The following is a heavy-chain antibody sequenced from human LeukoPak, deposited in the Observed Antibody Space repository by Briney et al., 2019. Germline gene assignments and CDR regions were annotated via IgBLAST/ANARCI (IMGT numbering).Heavy chain of an antibody. CDR1: GGSFSGYY. CDR2: INHSGST. Sequence: SETLSLTCAVYGGSFSGYYWSWLRQPPGKGLEWIGEINHSGSTNYNPSLKSRVTISVDTSKNQFSLKLSSVTAADTAVYYCACSIAVAGSSSRKFDYWGQGTLVTVSS. CDR3: ACSIAVAGSSSRKFDY. V-gene: IGHV4-34*01. D-gene: IGHD6-19*01. J-gene: IGHJ4*02.